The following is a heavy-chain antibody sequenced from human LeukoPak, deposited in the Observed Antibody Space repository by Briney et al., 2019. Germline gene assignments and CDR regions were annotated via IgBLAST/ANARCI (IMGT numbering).Heavy chain of an antibody. CDR1: GFTFSTYA. V-gene: IGHV3-23*01. CDR2: ISGSGVTT. CDR3: AKSVGIIRRGAFDI. Sequence: GGSLRLSCAASGFTFSTYAMSWVRQAPGKGLEWVSGISGSGVTTYYADSAKGRFTISRDNSKNTLYVQMNSLRAEDTAVYYCAKSVGIIRRGAFDIWGQGTMVTVSS. D-gene: IGHD3-10*01. J-gene: IGHJ3*02.